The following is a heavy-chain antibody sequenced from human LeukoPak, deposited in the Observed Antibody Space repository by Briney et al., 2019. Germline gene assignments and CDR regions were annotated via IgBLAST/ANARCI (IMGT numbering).Heavy chain of an antibody. CDR3: ARDYAYFDWYLGY. Sequence: GGSLRLSCAGSGFSYNNYTMNLHLQAQGKGLELHSSIISSGSYIYYADSVKSRFTISRENTKNALYLQMNSLRAEDTAVYFCARDYAYFDWYLGYWGQGTLVTGSS. J-gene: IGHJ4*02. CDR1: GFSYNNYT. CDR2: IISSGSYI. D-gene: IGHD3-9*01. V-gene: IGHV3-21*01.